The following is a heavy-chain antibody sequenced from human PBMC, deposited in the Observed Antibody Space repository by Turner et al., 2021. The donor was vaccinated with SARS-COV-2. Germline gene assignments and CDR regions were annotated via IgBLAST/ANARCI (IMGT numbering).Heavy chain of an antibody. CDR1: GYTFTGYY. J-gene: IGHJ4*02. CDR3: ARRQLGWGLIDY. CDR2: INPNSGGT. V-gene: IGHV1-2*02. Sequence: QDQLVQSGAEVTKPGASVNVSCKAFGYTFTGYYMHWVRQAPGQGLECMGWINPNSGGTSYAQKFQGRVTMTRDTSISTAYMELSRLRSDDTAVYYCARRQLGWGLIDYWGQGTLVTVSS. D-gene: IGHD2-21*01.